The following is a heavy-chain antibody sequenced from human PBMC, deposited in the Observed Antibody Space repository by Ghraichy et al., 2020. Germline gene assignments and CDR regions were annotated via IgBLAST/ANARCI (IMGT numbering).Heavy chain of an antibody. CDR3: ARRGSAAYPFDY. D-gene: IGHD2-15*01. J-gene: IGHJ4*02. V-gene: IGHV4-59*01. CDR1: GGSISGFY. Sequence: SETLSLTCTVSGGSISGFYWSWIRQSPGKGLEWIGYVYYSGSTSYNPSLKSRVTISVDTSKNQFSLKLSSVTAADTAVYYCARRGSAAYPFDYWGQGTLVTVSS. CDR2: VYYSGST.